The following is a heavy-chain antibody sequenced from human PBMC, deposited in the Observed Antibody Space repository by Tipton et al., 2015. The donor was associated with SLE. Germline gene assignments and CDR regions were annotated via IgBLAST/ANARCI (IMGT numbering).Heavy chain of an antibody. J-gene: IGHJ2*01. Sequence: SLRLSCAASGFIFSDFGMHWVRQAPGKGLEWVAFIRNDGSNKYSTDSLKGRFTISRDNSKNTLYLQMNTLKTDDTAVYYCARGVHGEFPWWYFDLWGRGTLVTVSS. CDR3: ARGVHGEFPWWYFDL. CDR1: GFIFSDFG. V-gene: IGHV3-30*02. CDR2: IRNDGSNK. D-gene: IGHD4-17*01.